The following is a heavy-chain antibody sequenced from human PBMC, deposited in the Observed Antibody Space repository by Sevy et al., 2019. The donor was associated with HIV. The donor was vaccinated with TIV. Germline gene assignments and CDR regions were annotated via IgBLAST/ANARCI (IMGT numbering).Heavy chain of an antibody. Sequence: ASVKVSCKASGFTFTSSAMQWVRQARGQRLEWIGWIVVGSGNTNYAQKFQERVTITRDMSTSTAYMELSSLRSEDTAVYYCAAGGSYGDSLDYWGQGTLVTVSS. J-gene: IGHJ4*02. CDR3: AAGGSYGDSLDY. D-gene: IGHD1-26*01. CDR1: GFTFTSSA. CDR2: IVVGSGNT. V-gene: IGHV1-58*02.